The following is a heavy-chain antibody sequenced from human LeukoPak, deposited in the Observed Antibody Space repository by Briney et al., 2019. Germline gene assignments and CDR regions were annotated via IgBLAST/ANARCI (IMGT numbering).Heavy chain of an antibody. CDR2: INHSGST. CDR3: ARISVVGTYYYYYGMGV. V-gene: IGHV4-34*01. J-gene: IGHJ6*02. D-gene: IGHD3-10*01. Sequence: PSETLSLTCAVYGGSFSGYYWSWIRQPPGKGLEWIGEINHSGSTNYNPSLKSRVTISVDTSKNQFSLKLSSVTAADTAVYYCARISVVGTYYYYYGMGVWGQGTTVTVSS. CDR1: GGSFSGYY.